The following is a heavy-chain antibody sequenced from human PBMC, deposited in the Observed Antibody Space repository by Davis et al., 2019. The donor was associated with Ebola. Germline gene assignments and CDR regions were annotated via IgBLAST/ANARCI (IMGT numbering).Heavy chain of an antibody. CDR2: IYSSGTT. CDR3: ARSRLLLFDAFDI. D-gene: IGHD3-22*01. J-gene: IGHJ3*02. CDR1: GFTFSSYS. Sequence: PGGSLRLSCAASGFTFSSYSMNWVRQAPGKGLEWVSVIYSSGTTYYADSVKGRFIMSRDNAENTLYLQMNSLRAEDTAVYYCARSRLLLFDAFDIWAKGQWSPSLQ. V-gene: IGHV3-53*01.